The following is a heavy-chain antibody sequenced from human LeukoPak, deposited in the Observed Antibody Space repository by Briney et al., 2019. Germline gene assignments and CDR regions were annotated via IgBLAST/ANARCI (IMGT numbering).Heavy chain of an antibody. J-gene: IGHJ3*02. CDR2: ISSSSSYI. CDR1: GFTFSSYS. Sequence: GGSLRLSCAASGFTFSSYSMNWVRQAPGKGLEWVSSISSSSSYIYYAGSVKGRFTISRDNAKNSLYLQMNSLRAEDTAVYYCARDNCSSTSCLHAFDIWGQGTMVTVSS. V-gene: IGHV3-21*01. D-gene: IGHD2-2*01. CDR3: ARDNCSSTSCLHAFDI.